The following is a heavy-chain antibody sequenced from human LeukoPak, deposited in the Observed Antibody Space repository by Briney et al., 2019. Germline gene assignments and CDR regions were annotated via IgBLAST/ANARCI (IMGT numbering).Heavy chain of an antibody. V-gene: IGHV3-23*01. CDR2: ISGSGGST. CDR1: GFTFCSYA. J-gene: IGHJ4*02. D-gene: IGHD1-1*01. CDR3: AKEGYDWNDPFDY. Sequence: GRFLRLSCAVSGFTFCSYAIRWGRHAPGRGLEWGSGISGSGGSTYYADSVKGRFTISRDNSKNTLYLQMNSLRAEDTAVYYCAKEGYDWNDPFDYWGQGTLATVSS.